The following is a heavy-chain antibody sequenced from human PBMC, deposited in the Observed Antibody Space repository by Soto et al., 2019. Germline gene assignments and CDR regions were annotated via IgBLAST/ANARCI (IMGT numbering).Heavy chain of an antibody. J-gene: IGHJ4*02. V-gene: IGHV4-59*01. CDR3: ARVKSIEVAGTFDS. CDR2: IYYSGST. Sequence: SETLSLTCTVSGGSISSYYWSWIRQPPGKGLEWIGYIYYSGSTNYNPSLKSRVTISVDTSKNEFSLKLSSVTAADTAVYYCARVKSIEVAGTFDSWGQGTLVTVSS. CDR1: GGSISSYY. D-gene: IGHD6-19*01.